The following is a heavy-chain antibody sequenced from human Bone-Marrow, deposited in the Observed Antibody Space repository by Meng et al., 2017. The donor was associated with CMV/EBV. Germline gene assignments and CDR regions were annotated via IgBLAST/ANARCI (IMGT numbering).Heavy chain of an antibody. CDR3: AKDTRDIVVVPAARGHAFDI. CDR2: ISWNSGSI. Sequence: SLRLSCAASGFTFDDYAMHWVRQAPGKGLEWVSGISWNSGSIGYADSVKGRFTISRDNAKNSLYLQMNSLRAEDTALYYCAKDTRDIVVVPAARGHAFDIWGQGTMVTVSS. D-gene: IGHD2-2*01. CDR1: GFTFDDYA. J-gene: IGHJ3*02. V-gene: IGHV3-9*01.